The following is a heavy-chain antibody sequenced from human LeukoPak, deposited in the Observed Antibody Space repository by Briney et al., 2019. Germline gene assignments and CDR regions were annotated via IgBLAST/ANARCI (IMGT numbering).Heavy chain of an antibody. D-gene: IGHD5-12*01. J-gene: IGHJ5*02. CDR2: IYHSGST. CDR1: GGSISSGGYY. V-gene: IGHV4-30-2*01. CDR3: ARGGNSVRRAIYSGYEGCNWFDP. Sequence: SETLSLTCTVSGGSISSGGYYWSWIRQPPGKGLEWIGYIYHSGSTYYNPSLKSRVTISVDRSKNQFSLKLSSVTAADTAVYYCARGGNSVRRAIYSGYEGCNWFDPWGQGTLVTVSS.